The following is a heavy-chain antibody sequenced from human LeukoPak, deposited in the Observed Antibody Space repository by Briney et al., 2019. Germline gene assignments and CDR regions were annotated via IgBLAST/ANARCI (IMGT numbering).Heavy chain of an antibody. Sequence: PSETLSLTCAVYGGSFSGYYWSWIRQPPGKGLEWIGEINHSGSTNYNPSLKSRVTISVDTSKNQFSLKLSSVTAADTAVYYCARGRRIVVVPAAIVEPLDYWGQGTLVTVSS. CDR1: GGSFSGYY. J-gene: IGHJ4*02. CDR3: ARGRRIVVVPAAIVEPLDY. V-gene: IGHV4-34*01. CDR2: INHSGST. D-gene: IGHD2-2*01.